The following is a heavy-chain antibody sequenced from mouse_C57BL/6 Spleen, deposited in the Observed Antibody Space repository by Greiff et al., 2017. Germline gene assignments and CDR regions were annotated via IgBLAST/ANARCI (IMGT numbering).Heavy chain of an antibody. V-gene: IGHV5-9*01. D-gene: IGHD2-4*01. CDR3: ARPRIYYDYDGAWFAY. Sequence: EVKVVESGGGLVKPGGSLKLSCAASGFTFSSYTMSWVRQTPEKRLEWVATISGGGGNTYYPDSVKGRFTISRDNAKNTLYLQMSSLRSEDTALYYCARPRIYYDYDGAWFAYWGQGTLVTVSA. J-gene: IGHJ3*01. CDR1: GFTFSSYT. CDR2: ISGGGGNT.